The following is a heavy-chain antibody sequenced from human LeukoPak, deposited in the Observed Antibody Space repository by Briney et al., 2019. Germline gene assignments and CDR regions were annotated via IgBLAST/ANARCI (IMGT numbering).Heavy chain of an antibody. CDR1: GFTFDDYA. D-gene: IGHD6-19*01. J-gene: IGHJ4*02. V-gene: IGHV3-9*01. CDR2: ISWNSGSI. Sequence: PGRSLRLSCAASGFTFDDYAMHWVRQAPGKGLEWVSGISWNSGSIGYADSVKGRFTTSRDNSKNMLYLQMNSLSAEDTAVYYCARGPGYSSGWYVLSVDYWGQGTLVTVSS. CDR3: ARGPGYSSGWYVLSVDY.